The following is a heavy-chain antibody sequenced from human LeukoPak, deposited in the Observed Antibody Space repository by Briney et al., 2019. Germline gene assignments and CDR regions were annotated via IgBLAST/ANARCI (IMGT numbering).Heavy chain of an antibody. D-gene: IGHD3-10*01. Sequence: SETLSLTCTVSGGSISSGSYYWSWIRQPAGKGLEWIGRIYYSGSTYYNPSLKSRVTISVDTSKNQFSLKLSSVTAADTAVYYCAREVHRDWFDPWGQGTLVTVSS. CDR2: IYYSGST. V-gene: IGHV4-39*02. J-gene: IGHJ5*02. CDR1: GGSISSGSYY. CDR3: AREVHRDWFDP.